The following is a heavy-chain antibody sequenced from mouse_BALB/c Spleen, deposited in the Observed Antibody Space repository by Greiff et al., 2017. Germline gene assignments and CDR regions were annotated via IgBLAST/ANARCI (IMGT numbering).Heavy chain of an antibody. J-gene: IGHJ4*01. CDR1: GFSLTSYG. CDR3: AGQGYGGGYYAMDY. Sequence: VQVVESGPDLVAPSQSLSITCTVSGFSLTSYGVHWVRQPPGKGLEWLVVIWSDGSTTYNSALKSRLSISKDNSKSQVFLKMNSLQTDDTAMYYCAGQGYGGGYYAMDYWGQGTSVTVSS. D-gene: IGHD1-1*01. CDR2: IWSDGST. V-gene: IGHV2-6-2*01.